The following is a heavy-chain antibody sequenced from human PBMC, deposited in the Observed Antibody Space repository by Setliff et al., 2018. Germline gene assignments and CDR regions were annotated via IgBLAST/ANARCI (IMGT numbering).Heavy chain of an antibody. Sequence: PGGSLRLSCAASGFTFGSYWMTWVRQAPEKGLEWVSYISSSSSTIYYADSVKGRFTISRDNAKNSLYLQMNSLRAEDTAVYYCARDQFSVIWDQLLNYFDYWGQGTLVTVSS. CDR1: GFTFGSYW. J-gene: IGHJ4*02. V-gene: IGHV3-48*04. CDR2: ISSSSSTI. CDR3: ARDQFSVIWDQLLNYFDY. D-gene: IGHD2-2*01.